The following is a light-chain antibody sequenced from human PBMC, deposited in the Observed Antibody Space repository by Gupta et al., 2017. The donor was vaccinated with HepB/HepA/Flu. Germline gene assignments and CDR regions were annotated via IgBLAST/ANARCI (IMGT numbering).Light chain of an antibody. CDR1: SSDVGGYNY. CDR3: CSYSGSYTWV. J-gene: IGLJ3*02. V-gene: IGLV2-11*01. CDR2: DVS. Sequence: QSALTQPRTVSGSPGQSVTISCTGTSSDVGGYNYVSWYQQHPGKAPKLMIYDVSKRPSGVPVRFSGSKSGNTASLTISELQAEDEADYYCCSYSGSYTWVFCGGTKLTVL.